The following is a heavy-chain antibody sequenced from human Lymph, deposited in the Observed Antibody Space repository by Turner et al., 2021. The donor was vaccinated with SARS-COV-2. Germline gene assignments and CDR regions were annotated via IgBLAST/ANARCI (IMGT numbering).Heavy chain of an antibody. CDR1: GYTFTGYY. CDR3: ARDSSSGWQFDY. J-gene: IGHJ4*02. D-gene: IGHD6-19*01. CDR2: INPNSGGT. V-gene: IGHV1-2*02. Sequence: QVQLVQSGAEVRNPGASVKVSCKASGYTFTGYYMHWVRQAPGQGLEWMGWINPNSGGTYYAQKFQGRVTMTRDTSISTAYMELSRLISDDTALYYCARDSSSGWQFDYWGQGTLVTVSS.